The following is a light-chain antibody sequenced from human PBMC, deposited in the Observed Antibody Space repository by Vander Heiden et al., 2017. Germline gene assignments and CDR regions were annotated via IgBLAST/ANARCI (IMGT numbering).Light chain of an antibody. CDR1: QDISNY. CDR3: QQYDHFFA. V-gene: IGKV1-33*01. CDR2: DAS. J-gene: IGKJ1*01. Sequence: DIQMTQSPSSLSASVGDRVTITCQASQDISNYLSWYQQKPGKAPKLLIYDASNLETGVPSRFNGSGSGTDFTFTISSLQPEDIATYYCQQYDHFFAFGQGTKVEIK.